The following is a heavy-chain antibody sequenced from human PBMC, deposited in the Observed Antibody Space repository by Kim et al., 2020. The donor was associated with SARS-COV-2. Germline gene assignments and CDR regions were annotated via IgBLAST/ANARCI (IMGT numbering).Heavy chain of an antibody. CDR3: ARYRYNTKDGWTGFDY. CDR1: GFSVSSNY. CDR2: IYSDGRT. J-gene: IGHJ4*02. Sequence: GGSLRLSCAASGFSVSSNYMTWVRQAPGKGLEWVAVIYSDGRTYHADAVKGRFTVSRDNSRNTLFLQMDSLRIEDAAVYYCARYRYNTKDGWTGFDYWGQGTLVTVSS. V-gene: IGHV3-53*05. D-gene: IGHD1-20*01.